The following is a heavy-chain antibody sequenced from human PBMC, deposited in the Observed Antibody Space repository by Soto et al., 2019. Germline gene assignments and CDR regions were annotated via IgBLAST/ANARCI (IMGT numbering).Heavy chain of an antibody. Sequence: HPGGSLRLSCASSGFSFSNYAMSWVRQAPGTGLEWVSAIDSGGGSTYYAASVKGRFSISRDNSMSTLYLQMNSLRAEDTAIYYCTKEHSNYPDNWFDPWGQGTLVTVSS. CDR3: TKEHSNYPDNWFDP. CDR2: IDSGGGST. V-gene: IGHV3-23*01. J-gene: IGHJ5*02. CDR1: GFSFSNYA. D-gene: IGHD4-4*01.